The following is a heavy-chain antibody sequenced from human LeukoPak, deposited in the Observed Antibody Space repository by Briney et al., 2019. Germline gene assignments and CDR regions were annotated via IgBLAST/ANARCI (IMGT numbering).Heavy chain of an antibody. CDR2: IYHSGSI. Sequence: SETLSLTCTVSGYSISSGYYWGWIRQPPGKGLEWIGSIYHSGSIYYNPSLKSRVTISVDTSKNQFSLKLSSVTAADTAVYYCASETTVTTSYNWNPHNCFDPWGQGTLVTVSS. J-gene: IGHJ5*02. CDR3: ASETTVTTSYNWNPHNCFDP. CDR1: GYSISSGYY. V-gene: IGHV4-38-2*02. D-gene: IGHD4-11*01.